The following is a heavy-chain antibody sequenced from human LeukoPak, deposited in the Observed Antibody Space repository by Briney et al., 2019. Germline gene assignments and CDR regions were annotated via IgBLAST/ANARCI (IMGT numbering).Heavy chain of an antibody. CDR3: ARGARSSLPFDY. Sequence: EGSLRLSCAAPGFTFSSYAMSWVRQAPGKGLEWVSSISVSGDYTTYADSVKGRFTISRDNSKNTLYLQMNSLRAEDTAVYYCARGARSSLPFDYWGQGTLVTVSS. V-gene: IGHV3-23*01. CDR2: ISVSGDYT. D-gene: IGHD1-26*01. J-gene: IGHJ4*02. CDR1: GFTFSSYA.